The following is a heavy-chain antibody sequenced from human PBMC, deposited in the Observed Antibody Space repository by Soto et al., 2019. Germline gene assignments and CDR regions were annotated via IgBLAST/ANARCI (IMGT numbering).Heavy chain of an antibody. D-gene: IGHD4-4*01. CDR2: TYTGGDT. CDR3: ARVSFSNDYDHYYMDV. Sequence: EVQVVESGGGLVQPGGSLRLSRAASGFSVRVNYMTWVRQAPGKGLEWVSVTYTGGDTDYADSVMGRFTASRDNSKNMVSLEVSSLRAEDTAIYYCARVSFSNDYDHYYMDVWGKGTTVTVSS. J-gene: IGHJ6*03. V-gene: IGHV3-66*01. CDR1: GFSVRVNY.